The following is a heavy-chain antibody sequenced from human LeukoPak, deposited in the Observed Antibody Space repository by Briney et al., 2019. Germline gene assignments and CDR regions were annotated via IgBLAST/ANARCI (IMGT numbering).Heavy chain of an antibody. CDR2: ISAYNGNT. Sequence: ASVKVSCKASGYTFTGYYMHWVRQAPGQGLEWMGWISAYNGNTNYAQKLQGRVTMTTDTSTSTAYMELRSLRSDDTAVYYCARDFFHGHCGGLSCFLLDYWGQGSLVTVSS. CDR3: ARDFFHGHCGGLSCFLLDY. V-gene: IGHV1-18*04. D-gene: IGHD2-15*01. CDR1: GYTFTGYY. J-gene: IGHJ4*02.